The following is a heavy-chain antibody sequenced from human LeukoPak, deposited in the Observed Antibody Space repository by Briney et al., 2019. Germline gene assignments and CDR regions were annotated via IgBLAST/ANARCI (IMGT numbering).Heavy chain of an antibody. V-gene: IGHV1-69*05. D-gene: IGHD2-21*02. CDR2: IIPSFSTA. Sequence: SVKVSCKASGGTFSSYAINWVRQAPGQGLEWVGWIIPSFSTANYAHTFQGRVTITTDNSTNSPYMQMNSLRSEDTAVYYCSSILKYYLAYCGGDCYSGVWFDPWGQGTLVTVSS. CDR1: GGTFSSYA. J-gene: IGHJ5*02. CDR3: SSILKYYLAYCGGDCYSGVWFDP.